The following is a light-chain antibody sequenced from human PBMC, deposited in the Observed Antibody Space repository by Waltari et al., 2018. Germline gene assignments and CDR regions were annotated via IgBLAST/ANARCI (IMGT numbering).Light chain of an antibody. V-gene: IGLV2-11*01. CDR1: SSDVGGYNY. CDR2: DIN. CDR3: CSYVGSNIYWV. Sequence: QSALTSPRSGSGSPGHSVPIPCTGTSSDVGGYNYASWYQQHPDKAPKLIIYDINKRPSGVPDRFSGSKSGNTASLTISGLQAEDEADYYCCSYVGSNIYWVFGGGTKLTVL. J-gene: IGLJ3*02.